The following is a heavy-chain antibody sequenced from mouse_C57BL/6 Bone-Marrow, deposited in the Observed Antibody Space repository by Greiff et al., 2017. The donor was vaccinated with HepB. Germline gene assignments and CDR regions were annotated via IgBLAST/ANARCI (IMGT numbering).Heavy chain of an antibody. J-gene: IGHJ3*01. Sequence: DVMLVESGGGLVKPGGSLKLSCAASGFTFSSYAMSWVRQTPEKRLEWVATISDGGSYTYYPDNVKGRFTISRDNAKNNLYLQMSHLKSEDTAMYYCARDPGSNYGFAYWGQGTLVTVSA. D-gene: IGHD2-5*01. CDR2: ISDGGSYT. V-gene: IGHV5-4*01. CDR1: GFTFSSYA. CDR3: ARDPGSNYGFAY.